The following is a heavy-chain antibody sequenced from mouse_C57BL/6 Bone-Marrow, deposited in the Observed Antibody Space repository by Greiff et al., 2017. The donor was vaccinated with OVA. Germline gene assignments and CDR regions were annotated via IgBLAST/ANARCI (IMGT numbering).Heavy chain of an antibody. CDR1: GFTFSSYT. D-gene: IGHD1-1*01. CDR3: ARQKLLRFLYYFDY. CDR2: ISGGGGNT. V-gene: IGHV5-9*01. Sequence: EVKLVESGGGLVKPGGSLKLSCAASGFTFSSYTMSWVRQTPEKRLEWVATISGGGGNTYYPDSVKGRFTISRDNAKNTLYLQMSSLRSEDTALYYCARQKLLRFLYYFDYWGQGTTLTVSS. J-gene: IGHJ2*01.